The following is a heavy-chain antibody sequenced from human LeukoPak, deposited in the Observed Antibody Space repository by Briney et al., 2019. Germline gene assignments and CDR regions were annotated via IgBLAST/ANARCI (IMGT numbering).Heavy chain of an antibody. V-gene: IGHV1-69*13. Sequence: ASVKVSCKASGGTFSSYAISWVRQAPGQGLEWMGGIIPIFGTANYAQKFQGRVTITADESTSTAYMELSRLRSDDTAVYYCARDYCSSTSCYYYYGMDVWGQGTTVTVSS. D-gene: IGHD2-2*01. CDR2: IIPIFGTA. CDR3: ARDYCSSTSCYYYYGMDV. CDR1: GGTFSSYA. J-gene: IGHJ6*02.